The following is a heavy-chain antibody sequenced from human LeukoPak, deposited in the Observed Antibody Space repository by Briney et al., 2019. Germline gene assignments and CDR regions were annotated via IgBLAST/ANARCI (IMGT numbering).Heavy chain of an antibody. CDR2: INPDAGDT. J-gene: IGHJ3*02. V-gene: IGHV1-2*06. Sequence: ASVKVSCKASGYSFTDYFLYLVRQPPGQGLEWMGRINPDAGDTNYAQTFQGRITMTRDTSISTAYMELSSLKSDDTAVYYCARLSTATRHWLAASDIWGQGTVVTVSS. CDR3: ARLSTATRHWLAASDI. CDR1: GYSFTDYF. D-gene: IGHD6-19*01.